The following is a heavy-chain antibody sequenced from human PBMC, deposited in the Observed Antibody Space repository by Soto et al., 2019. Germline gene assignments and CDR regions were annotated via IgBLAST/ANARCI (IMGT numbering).Heavy chain of an antibody. D-gene: IGHD3-3*01. J-gene: IGHJ6*02. CDR2: INSDGSST. Sequence: GGSLRLSCAASGITFSSYWMHWVRQAPGKGLVWVSGINSDGSSTQYADTVKGRFTISRDNAKDTLYLQTNSLRAEDTAVYYCARAYDFWSGRYGMDVWGQGTTVTVSS. V-gene: IGHV3-74*03. CDR1: GITFSSYW. CDR3: ARAYDFWSGRYGMDV.